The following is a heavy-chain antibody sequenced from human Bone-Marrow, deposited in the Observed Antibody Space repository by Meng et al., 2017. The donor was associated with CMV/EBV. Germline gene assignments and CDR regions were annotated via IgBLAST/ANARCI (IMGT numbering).Heavy chain of an antibody. CDR2: IKEDGSET. V-gene: IGHV3-7*03. J-gene: IGHJ4*02. CDR1: GFTFETYW. D-gene: IGHD2-15*01. Sequence: GESLKISCVMSGFTFETYWMTWVRQAPGEGPEWVANIKEDGSETNYVDSVRGRFTISRDNAKNSLYLQMNSLRAEDTALYYCAKDIKDEVAATLDYWGQGTLVTVSS. CDR3: AKDIKDEVAATLDY.